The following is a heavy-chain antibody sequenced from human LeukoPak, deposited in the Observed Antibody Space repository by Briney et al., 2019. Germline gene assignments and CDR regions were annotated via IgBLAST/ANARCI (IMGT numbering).Heavy chain of an antibody. V-gene: IGHV5-51*01. CDR1: GYMFTSYW. J-gene: IGHJ3*02. D-gene: IGHD3-9*01. Sequence: GASLQISCQASGYMFTSYWIGWVRQLPGKGLEWMGVIYPGDSETKYSPSFQGQVTISVDKSITTAYLQWSSLKASDTAMYYCARRGYDILTGYSWEAFDIWGQGTMVTVSS. CDR2: IYPGDSET. CDR3: ARRGYDILTGYSWEAFDI.